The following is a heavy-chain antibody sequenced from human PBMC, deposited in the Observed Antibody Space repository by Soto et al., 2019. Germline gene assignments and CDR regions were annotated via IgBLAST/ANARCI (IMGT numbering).Heavy chain of an antibody. D-gene: IGHD3-22*01. J-gene: IGHJ6*02. CDR1: GFTLSNYW. V-gene: IGHV3-74*01. CDR2: INSDGSGT. CDR3: VRDRVYYDSSGYYNDYGMDV. Sequence: EVQLVESGGGLVQPGETLRLSCAASGFTLSNYWIHWVRQAPGKGLVWVSRINSDGSGTSYADSVKGRFTISRDNAKNTLYLKMNSMRAEDTALHYCVRDRVYYDSSGYYNDYGMDVWVQGTTVTVSS.